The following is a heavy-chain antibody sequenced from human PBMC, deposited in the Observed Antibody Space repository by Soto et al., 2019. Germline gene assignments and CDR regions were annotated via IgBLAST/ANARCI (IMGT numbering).Heavy chain of an antibody. CDR2: ISYDGSNK. CDR3: AIYKRMSKLTPGGYFDY. Sequence: QVQLVESGGGVVQPGRSLRLSCAASGFTFSSYAMHWVRQAPGKGLEWVAVISYDGSNKYYADSVKGRFTISRDNSKNTLYLQMNSLIAEDTAVYYCAIYKRMSKLTPGGYFDYWGQGTLVTVSS. D-gene: IGHD7-27*01. J-gene: IGHJ4*02. V-gene: IGHV3-30-3*01. CDR1: GFTFSSYA.